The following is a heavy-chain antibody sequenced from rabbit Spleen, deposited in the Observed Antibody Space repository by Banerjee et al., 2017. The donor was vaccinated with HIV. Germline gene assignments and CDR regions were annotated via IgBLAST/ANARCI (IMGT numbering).Heavy chain of an antibody. Sequence: QSLEESGGDLVKPGASLTLTCTASGFSLSSSDWIYWVRQAPGKGLEWIGYIDPVFGTTYYASWAKGRFTISKTSSTTVTLQMTSLTVADTATYFCAREKSGIVGYDLWGQGTLVTVS. J-gene: IGHJ3*01. D-gene: IGHD6-1*01. CDR1: GFSLSSSDW. V-gene: IGHV1S40*01. CDR2: IDPVFGTT. CDR3: AREKSGIVGYDL.